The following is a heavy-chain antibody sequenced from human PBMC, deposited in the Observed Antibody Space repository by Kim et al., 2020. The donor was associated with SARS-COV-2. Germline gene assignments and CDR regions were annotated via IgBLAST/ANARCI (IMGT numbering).Heavy chain of an antibody. CDR3: ASGRYCSGGSCKPNWFDP. CDR1: GFTFSSYS. CDR2: ISSSSSYI. D-gene: IGHD2-15*01. V-gene: IGHV3-21*01. J-gene: IGHJ5*02. Sequence: GGSLRLSCAASGFTFSSYSMNWVRQAPGKGLEWVSSISSSSSYIYYADSVKGRFTISRDNAKNSLYLQMNSLRAEDTAVYYCASGRYCSGGSCKPNWFDPWGQGTLVTVSS.